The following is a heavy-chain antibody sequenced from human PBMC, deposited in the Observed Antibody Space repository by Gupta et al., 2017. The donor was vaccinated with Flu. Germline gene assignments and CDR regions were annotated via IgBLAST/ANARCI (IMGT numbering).Heavy chain of an antibody. CDR2: FNPDSGDT. Sequence: VQSGAEVKQTGASVRVSCKGSGFVFTGYYLHWVRQAAEHGLGWMGGFNPDSGDTKFAPKCQDRVNTTNDTSITTAYMEVTRLTSNDPAVYYCSQLTGPYWGQGTLVVVSS. CDR3: SQLTGPY. V-gene: IGHV1-2*02. D-gene: IGHD7-27*01. CDR1: GFVFTGYY. J-gene: IGHJ4*02.